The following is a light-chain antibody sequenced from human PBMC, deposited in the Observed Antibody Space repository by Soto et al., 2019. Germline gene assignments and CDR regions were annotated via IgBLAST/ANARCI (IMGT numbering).Light chain of an antibody. CDR2: KAS. Sequence: DIQMTQSPSTLSGSVGDRVTITCRASQTIKRWLAWYQQKPGKAPKLLICKASSLESGVPSRFSGSGSGTEYTLTISSLQPDDVATYYCQQYNRYSPWTFGQGTKVDIK. CDR3: QQYNRYSPWT. J-gene: IGKJ1*01. V-gene: IGKV1-5*03. CDR1: QTIKRW.